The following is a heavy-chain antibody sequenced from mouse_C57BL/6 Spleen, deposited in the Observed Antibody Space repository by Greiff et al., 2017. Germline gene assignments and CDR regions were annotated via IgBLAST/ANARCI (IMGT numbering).Heavy chain of an antibody. Sequence: EVHLVESGGGLVKPGGSLKLSCAASGFTFSDYGMHWVRQAPEKGLEWVAYISSGSSTIYYADTVKGRFTISRDNAKNTLFLQMTSLRSEDTAMYYCARELRLQYFDVWGTGTTVTVSS. CDR3: ARELRLQYFDV. CDR1: GFTFSDYG. CDR2: ISSGSSTI. D-gene: IGHD3-2*02. V-gene: IGHV5-17*01. J-gene: IGHJ1*03.